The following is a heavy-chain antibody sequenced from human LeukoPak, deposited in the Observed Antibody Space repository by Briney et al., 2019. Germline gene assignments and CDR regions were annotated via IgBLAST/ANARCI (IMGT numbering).Heavy chain of an antibody. CDR1: GGSINSSNYY. CDR2: MSYSGRA. D-gene: IGHD3-22*01. CDR3: VRRAMSSGYDGWYFDL. J-gene: IGHJ2*01. Sequence: SETLSLTCTVSGGSINSSNYYWGWIRQPPGKGLEGIGTMSYSGRANYNPSLKSRVTISADTSKNQFSLKLNSVTAADTAVYYCVRRAMSSGYDGWYFDLWGRGTLVTVSS. V-gene: IGHV4-39*01.